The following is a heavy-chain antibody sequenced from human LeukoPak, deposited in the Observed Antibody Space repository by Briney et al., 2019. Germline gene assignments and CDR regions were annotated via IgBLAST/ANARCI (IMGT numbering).Heavy chain of an antibody. Sequence: GSTSYAQKFQGRVTMTRDTSTSTVYMELSSLRSDDTAIYYCARDLMYCDTMSCYDGDFDYWGQGTPVTVSS. V-gene: IGHV1-46*01. J-gene: IGHJ4*02. CDR2: GST. CDR3: ARDLMYCDTMSCYDGDFDY. D-gene: IGHD2-2*01.